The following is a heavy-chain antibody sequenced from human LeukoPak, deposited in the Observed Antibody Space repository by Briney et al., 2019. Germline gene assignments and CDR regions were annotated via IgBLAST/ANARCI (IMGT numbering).Heavy chain of an antibody. CDR3: ARDVGATRNFDY. D-gene: IGHD1-26*01. J-gene: IGHJ4*02. Sequence: SETLSLTCAVSGVSISSGGYSWSWIRQPPGKGLEWIGYIYYSGSTNYNPSLKSRVTISVDTSKNLFSLKLSSVTAADTAVYYCARDVGATRNFDYWGQGTLVTVSS. CDR1: GVSISSGGYS. CDR2: IYYSGST. V-gene: IGHV4-61*08.